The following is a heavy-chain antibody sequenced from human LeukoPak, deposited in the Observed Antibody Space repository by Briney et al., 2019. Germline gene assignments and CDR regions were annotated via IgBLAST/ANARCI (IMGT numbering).Heavy chain of an antibody. D-gene: IGHD1-26*01. CDR2: ISASGGNT. CDR3: AKIRSGSYYYFDY. Sequence: PGGSLRLSCAASGFTFSSYGMSWVRQAPGKGLEWVSAISASGGNTYYADSVKGRFTISRDNSKNTLFLQMNGLRADDTAVYYCAKIRSGSYYYFDYWGQGTLGTVSS. CDR1: GFTFSSYG. V-gene: IGHV3-23*01. J-gene: IGHJ4*02.